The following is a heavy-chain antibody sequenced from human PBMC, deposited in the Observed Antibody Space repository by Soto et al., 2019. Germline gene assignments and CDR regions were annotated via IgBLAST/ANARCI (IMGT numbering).Heavy chain of an antibody. CDR2: IYTDGSRA. D-gene: IGHD1-7*01. J-gene: IGHJ4*02. CDR1: GFSFSSHW. Sequence: EVQLVESGGGLVQPGGSLRLSCEASGFSFSSHWMHWVRQAPGKGLVWVSRIYTDGSRADYAVSVKGRFTISRDNAKNTAYLQLNGLGAEDTAVYYCARGARNYYYFDYWGQGTLVTVSS. V-gene: IGHV3-74*01. CDR3: ARGARNYYYFDY.